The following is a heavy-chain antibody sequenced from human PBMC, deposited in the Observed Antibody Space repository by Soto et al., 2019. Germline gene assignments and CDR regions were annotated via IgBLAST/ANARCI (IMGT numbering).Heavy chain of an antibody. V-gene: IGHV3-23*01. Sequence: DVELSESGGGLVQPGGSLRLSCAASGFNFRSYAMSWVRRAPGKGLEWVSAISGSGGTSYFADSVWGRFTISRDNSKNTLYLQLSSLRVEDTAEYFCAKGRGSSWTIDYWGHGTLVTVSS. CDR3: AKGRGSSWTIDY. CDR2: ISGSGGTS. CDR1: GFNFRSYA. J-gene: IGHJ4*01. D-gene: IGHD6-13*01.